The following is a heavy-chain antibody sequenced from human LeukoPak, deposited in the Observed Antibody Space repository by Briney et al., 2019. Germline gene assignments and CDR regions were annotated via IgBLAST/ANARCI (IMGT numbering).Heavy chain of an antibody. CDR2: ISGSGGST. CDR3: AKVGYCSSTSCPDGGFDY. D-gene: IGHD2-2*03. Sequence: GGSLRLSCAASGFTFDDYAMHWVRQAPGKGLEWVSAISGSGGSTYYADSVKGRFTISRDNSKNTLYLQMNSLRAEDTAVYYCAKVGYCSSTSCPDGGFDYWGQGTLVTVSS. V-gene: IGHV3-23*01. J-gene: IGHJ4*02. CDR1: GFTFDDYA.